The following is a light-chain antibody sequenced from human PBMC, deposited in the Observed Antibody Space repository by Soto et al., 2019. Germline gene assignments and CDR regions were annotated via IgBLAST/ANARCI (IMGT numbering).Light chain of an antibody. V-gene: IGKV1-5*01. CDR1: QSISSW. CDR2: DAS. Sequence: DIQVTQSPSTLSASVGDRVTITCRASQSISSWLAWYQQKPGKAPKLLIYDASSLESGVLSRFSGSGSGTEFTLTISSLQPDDFATYYCQQYNSYSPKWTFGQGTKV. J-gene: IGKJ1*01. CDR3: QQYNSYSPKWT.